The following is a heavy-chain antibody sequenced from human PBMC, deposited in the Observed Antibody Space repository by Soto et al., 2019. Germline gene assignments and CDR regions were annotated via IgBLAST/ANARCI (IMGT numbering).Heavy chain of an antibody. Sequence: GALRVSCSASGFTFSIYSMNWVRQAPGKGLEWVSSISSSSSYIYYADSVKGRFTISRDNAKNSLYLQMNSLRAEDTAVYYCARSRPYYGSGSEKLFDAFDIWGQGTMVTV. CDR2: ISSSSSYI. CDR3: ARSRPYYGSGSEKLFDAFDI. V-gene: IGHV3-21*01. D-gene: IGHD3-10*01. CDR1: GFTFSIYS. J-gene: IGHJ3*02.